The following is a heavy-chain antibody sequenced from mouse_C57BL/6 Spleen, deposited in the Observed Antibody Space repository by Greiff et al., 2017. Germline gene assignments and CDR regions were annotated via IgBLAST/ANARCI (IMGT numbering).Heavy chain of an antibody. Sequence: EVQLVESGGDLVKPGGSLKLSCAASGFTFSSYGMSWVRQTPDKRLEWVATISSGGSYTSYPDSVKGRFTISRDNAKNTLYLQMSSLKSEDTAMYYCARHWSFDDGGQGTTRTVSS. V-gene: IGHV5-6*01. CDR1: GFTFSSYG. J-gene: IGHJ2*01. CDR3: ARHWSFDD. CDR2: ISSGGSYT.